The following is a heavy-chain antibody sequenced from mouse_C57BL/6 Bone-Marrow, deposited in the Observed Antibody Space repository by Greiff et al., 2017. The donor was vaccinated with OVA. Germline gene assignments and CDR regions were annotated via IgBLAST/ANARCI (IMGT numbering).Heavy chain of an antibody. CDR2: IRSKSNNYAT. CDR3: VRQNYYYGSSWDFDV. J-gene: IGHJ1*03. Sequence: EVQGVESGGGLVQPKGSLKLSCAASGFSFNTYAMNWVRQAPGKGLEWVARIRSKSNNYATYYADSVKDRFTISRDDSESMLYLQMNNLKTEDTAMYYCVRQNYYYGSSWDFDVWGTGTTVTVSS. V-gene: IGHV10-1*01. CDR1: GFSFNTYA. D-gene: IGHD1-1*01.